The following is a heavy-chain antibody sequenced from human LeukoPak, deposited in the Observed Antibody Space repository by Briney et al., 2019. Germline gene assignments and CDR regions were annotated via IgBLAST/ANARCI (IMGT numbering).Heavy chain of an antibody. CDR3: AKDSHHWSYDY. Sequence: GGSLRLSCAASGFTFSRYGMHWVRQAPGKGLEWVAFIFHDGSTEYYADSVKGRFTISRDNSKNTLYLQMNSLRPDDTAVYYCAKDSHHWSYDYWGQGTLVTVSS. D-gene: IGHD2-8*02. J-gene: IGHJ4*02. CDR1: GFTFSRYG. V-gene: IGHV3-30*02. CDR2: IFHDGSTE.